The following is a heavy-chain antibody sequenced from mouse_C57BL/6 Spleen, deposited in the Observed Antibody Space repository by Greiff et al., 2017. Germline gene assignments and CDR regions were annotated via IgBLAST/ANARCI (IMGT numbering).Heavy chain of an antibody. CDR3: TLYYFDY. CDR1: GYTFTDYE. CDR2: IDPETGGT. V-gene: IGHV1-15*01. Sequence: QVQLKESGAELVRPGASVTLSCKASGYTFTDYEMHWVKQTPVHGLEWIGAIDPETGGTAYNQKFKGKAILTADKSSSTAYMELRSLTSEDSAVXYCTLYYFDYWGQGTTLTVSS. J-gene: IGHJ2*01.